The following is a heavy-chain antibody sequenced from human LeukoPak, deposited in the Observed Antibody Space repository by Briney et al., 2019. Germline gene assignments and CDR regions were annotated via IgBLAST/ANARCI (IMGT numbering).Heavy chain of an antibody. CDR1: LFTPCSYT. V-gene: IGHV3-23*01. CDR3: AKDKEGRRYYYGSGSLFDY. CDR2: IIVRGGIT. J-gene: IGHJ4*02. D-gene: IGHD3-10*01. Sequence: RGSLRLSCAAPLFTPCSYTTSGVRHALGERLEWVSHIIVRGGITYYTDSVNGRFTTSRDNSKNTLYLQMNSLRAEDTAVYYCAKDKEGRRYYYGSGSLFDYWGQGTLVTVSS.